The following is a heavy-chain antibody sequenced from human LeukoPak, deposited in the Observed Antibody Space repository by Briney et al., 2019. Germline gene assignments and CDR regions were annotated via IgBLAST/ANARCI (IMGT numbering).Heavy chain of an antibody. CDR2: IIPIFGTA. V-gene: IGHV1-69*05. CDR3: ARGELGFGELLEQYYYYYYMDV. D-gene: IGHD3-10*01. CDR1: GGTFSSYA. Sequence: SVKVSCKASGGTFSSYAISWVRQAPGQGLEWMGGIIPIFGTANYAQKFQGRVTITTDESTSTAYMELSSLRSEDTAVYYCARGELGFGELLEQYYYYYYMDVWGKGTTVTVSS. J-gene: IGHJ6*03.